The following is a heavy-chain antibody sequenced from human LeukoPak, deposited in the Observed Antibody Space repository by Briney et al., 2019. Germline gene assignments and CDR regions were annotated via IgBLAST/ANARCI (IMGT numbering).Heavy chain of an antibody. Sequence: PSETLSLTCTVSGGSISSYYWSWIRQPPGKGLEWIGYIYYSGSTNYNPSLKSRVTISVDTSKNQFSLKLSSVTAADTAVYYCARDSGGNSGIDYWGQGTLVTVSS. CDR1: GGSISSYY. CDR3: ARDSGGNSGIDY. V-gene: IGHV4-59*12. CDR2: IYYSGST. D-gene: IGHD4-23*01. J-gene: IGHJ4*02.